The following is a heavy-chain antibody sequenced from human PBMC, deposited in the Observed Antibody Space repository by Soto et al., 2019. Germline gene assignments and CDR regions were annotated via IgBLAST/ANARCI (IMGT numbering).Heavy chain of an antibody. J-gene: IGHJ3*02. CDR3: ARGGDLWNGYYPFI. CDR2: IYNSGDT. V-gene: IGHV4-30-4*01. D-gene: IGHD3-3*01. Sequence: QVQLQESGPGLVKPSQTLSLTCTVSGDSISSGDYYWNWIRQSPGKGLEWIGFIYNSGDTHYNPSLKSRVTISIDTSKNQFSLRLHSVTAADTAVYYCARGGDLWNGYYPFIWGQGTMVTVSS. CDR1: GDSISSGDYY.